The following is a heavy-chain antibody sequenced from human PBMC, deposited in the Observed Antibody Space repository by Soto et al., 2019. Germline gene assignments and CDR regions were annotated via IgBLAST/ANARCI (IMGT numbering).Heavy chain of an antibody. Sequence: SETLSLTCTVSGGSISSYYWSWIRQPLGKGLEWIGYIYYSGSTNYNPSLKSRVTVSVDTSKNQFSLKLSSVTAADTAVYYCARGNPSEDGYNFWIYYYYGMDVWGQGTTVTVSS. CDR2: IYYSGST. J-gene: IGHJ6*02. CDR1: GGSISSYY. CDR3: ARGNPSEDGYNFWIYYYYGMDV. V-gene: IGHV4-59*01. D-gene: IGHD3-3*01.